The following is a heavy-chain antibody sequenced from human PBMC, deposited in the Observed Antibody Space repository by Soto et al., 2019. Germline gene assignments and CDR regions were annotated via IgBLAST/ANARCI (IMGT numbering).Heavy chain of an antibody. Sequence: QVQLQQSGPRLVKPSQTLSLTCAISGDSVSTKSGAWNWIRPSPSRGLEWLGRTYYRTAWHNDSGESVRGRLTINPDTSKNSFSLQLYSVTPEDSAVYYCARDRAQYGMDVWGQGITVTVSS. CDR3: ARDRAQYGMDV. CDR2: TYYRTAWHN. CDR1: GDSVSTKSGA. J-gene: IGHJ6*02. D-gene: IGHD3-10*01. V-gene: IGHV6-1*01.